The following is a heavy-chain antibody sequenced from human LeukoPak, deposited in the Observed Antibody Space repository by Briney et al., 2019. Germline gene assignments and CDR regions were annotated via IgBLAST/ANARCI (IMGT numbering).Heavy chain of an antibody. J-gene: IGHJ4*02. CDR2: IIPIFGTA. CDR3: ARGSEVAYCGGDCYSPFDY. Sequence: SVKVSCKASGGTFSSYAISWVRQAPGQGLEWMGGIIPIFGTANYAQKFQGRVTITTDESTSTAYMELSSLRSEDTAVYYCARGSEVAYCGGDCYSPFDYWGQGTLVTVSS. D-gene: IGHD2-21*02. V-gene: IGHV1-69*05. CDR1: GGTFSSYA.